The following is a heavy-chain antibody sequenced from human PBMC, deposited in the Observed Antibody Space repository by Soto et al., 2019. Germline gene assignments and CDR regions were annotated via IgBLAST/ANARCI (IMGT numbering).Heavy chain of an antibody. Sequence: ASVKVSCKASGYAFTSYDINWVRQATGQGLEWMGWMNPNSGNTGYAQKFQGRVTMTRNTSISTAYMELSSLRSEDTALYYCATLSPLSGEYYFDSWGQGTLVTVSS. CDR2: MNPNSGNT. CDR1: GYAFTSYD. D-gene: IGHD3-10*01. J-gene: IGHJ4*02. V-gene: IGHV1-8*01. CDR3: ATLSPLSGEYYFDS.